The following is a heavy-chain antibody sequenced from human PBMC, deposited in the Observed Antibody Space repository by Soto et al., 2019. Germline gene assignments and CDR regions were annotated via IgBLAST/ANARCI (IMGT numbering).Heavy chain of an antibody. D-gene: IGHD3-16*01. V-gene: IGHV1-18*04. CDR2: INPSNANT. CDR3: ARDRVAGIWGDAFDI. J-gene: IGHJ3*02. Sequence: QVQLVQSGTEVKKPGASVKVSCKTSGYTFTNHGINWVRQAPGQGLEWMGWINPSNANTNYAQKLQCRVSMTTDTSTTTAYLDLTSLTSDDTAVYYCARDRVAGIWGDAFDIWGQGTVVTVSS. CDR1: GYTFTNHG.